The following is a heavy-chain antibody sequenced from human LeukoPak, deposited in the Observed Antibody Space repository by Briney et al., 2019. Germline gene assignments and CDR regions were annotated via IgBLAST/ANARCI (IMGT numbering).Heavy chain of an antibody. J-gene: IGHJ4*02. CDR2: IDYSGST. CDR3: ARHKAGFYYYFDN. V-gene: IGHV4-59*08. D-gene: IGHD2/OR15-2a*01. Sequence: SETLSLTCTVSGGSMSSFSWSWVRQPPGKGLELIGYIDYSGSTNYNPSLMSRVTISVDTSMNQFSLKLSSVTAADTAVYYRARHKAGFYYYFDNWGQGTLVAVSS. CDR1: GGSMSSFS.